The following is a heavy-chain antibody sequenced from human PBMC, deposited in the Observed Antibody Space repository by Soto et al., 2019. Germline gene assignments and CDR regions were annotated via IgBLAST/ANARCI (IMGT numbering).Heavy chain of an antibody. CDR2: ISAQNGNT. D-gene: IGHD1-1*01. CDR1: GYTFTSYG. Sequence: QVHLVQSGAEVKKPGASVKVSCKASGYTFTSYGITWVRQAPGQGHEWMGWISAQNGNTDYAQKLQGRVIVTRDTSTSTAYMELRSLISDDTAVYYCARGRYGDYWGQGALVTVSS. CDR3: ARGRYGDY. V-gene: IGHV1-18*01. J-gene: IGHJ4*02.